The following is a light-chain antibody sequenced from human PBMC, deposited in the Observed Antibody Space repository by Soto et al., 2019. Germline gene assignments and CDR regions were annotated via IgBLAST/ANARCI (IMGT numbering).Light chain of an antibody. J-gene: IGLJ2*01. CDR2: DNN. CDR3: QSFDTSLSGFVV. V-gene: IGLV1-40*01. Sequence: QSVLTKPPSMSGAPGQRVTISCTGSSSNIGAGYDVHWYQQHPGTAPTLLIFDNNNRPSGVPDRFSGSKSDTSASLAITGLQAEDEADYYCQSFDTSLSGFVVFGGGTKLTVL. CDR1: SSNIGAGYD.